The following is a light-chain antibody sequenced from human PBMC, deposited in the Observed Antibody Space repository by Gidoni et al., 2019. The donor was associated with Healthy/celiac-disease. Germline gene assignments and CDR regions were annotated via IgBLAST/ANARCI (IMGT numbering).Light chain of an antibody. CDR2: KAS. CDR3: QQYNSYPWT. V-gene: IGKV1-5*03. CDR1: QSISSW. Sequence: DNQMPQSPSTLSASVGDRVTITCRASQSISSWLAWYPQKPGKAPKLLIYKASSLESGVPSRFSGSGSGTEFTLTISSLQPDDFATYYCQQYNSYPWTFGQGTKVEIK. J-gene: IGKJ1*01.